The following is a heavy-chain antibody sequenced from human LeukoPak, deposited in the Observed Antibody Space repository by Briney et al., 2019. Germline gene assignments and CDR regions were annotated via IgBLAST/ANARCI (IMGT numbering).Heavy chain of an antibody. CDR1: GNSVSSSSAA. V-gene: IGHV6-1*01. D-gene: IGHD3-10*01. Sequence: SQTLSLTCAISGNSVSSSSAAWNWIRQSPSRGLEWLGRTCYRSKWYNDYAVSVKSRITINPDTSKNQFSLQLNSVTPEDTAVYYCAREWGSGSNIYYYYGMDVWGQGTTVTVSS. J-gene: IGHJ6*02. CDR3: AREWGSGSNIYYYYGMDV. CDR2: TCYRSKWYN.